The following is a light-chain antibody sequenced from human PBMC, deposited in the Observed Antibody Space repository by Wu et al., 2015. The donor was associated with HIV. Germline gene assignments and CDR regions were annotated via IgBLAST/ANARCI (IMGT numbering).Light chain of an antibody. Sequence: EIVMTQSPATLSVSPGERATLSCRASQSVSTNLAWYQQKPGQAPRLLIYGASSRAAGIPDRFRGSGSGTDFTLSINRLEPEDFAVYHCQQYNTSPWTFGQGTKVEI. V-gene: IGKV3-20*01. J-gene: IGKJ1*01. CDR3: QQYNTSPWT. CDR1: QSVSTN. CDR2: GAS.